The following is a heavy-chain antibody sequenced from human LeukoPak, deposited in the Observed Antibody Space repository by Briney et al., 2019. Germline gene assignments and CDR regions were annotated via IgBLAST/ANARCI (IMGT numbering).Heavy chain of an antibody. CDR2: IYYSGNT. CDR1: GGSISGYY. V-gene: IGHV4-59*01. Sequence: SETLSLTCTVSGGSISGYYWVWIRQPPGKGLEWIGYIYYSGNTNYNPSLKSRVTISVDTSKNQFSLKLSSVTAADTAVYYCARGLDYDILTGYPVNAFDIWGQGTMVTVSS. J-gene: IGHJ3*02. D-gene: IGHD3-9*01. CDR3: ARGLDYDILTGYPVNAFDI.